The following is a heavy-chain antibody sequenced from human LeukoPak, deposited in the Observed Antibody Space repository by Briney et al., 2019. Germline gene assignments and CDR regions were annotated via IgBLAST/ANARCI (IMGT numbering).Heavy chain of an antibody. D-gene: IGHD1-26*01. Sequence: SQTLSLTCTVSGGSISSGSYYWSWIRQPAGKGLEWIGRIYTSGSTNYNPSLKSRVTISVDTSKNQFSLKLSSVTAADTAVYYCATAPGDWELIHNWFDPWGQGTLVTVSS. J-gene: IGHJ5*02. CDR1: GGSISSGSYY. CDR3: ATAPGDWELIHNWFDP. V-gene: IGHV4-61*02. CDR2: IYTSGST.